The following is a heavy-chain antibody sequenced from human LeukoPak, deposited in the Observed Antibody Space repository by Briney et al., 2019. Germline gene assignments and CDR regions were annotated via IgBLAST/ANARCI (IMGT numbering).Heavy chain of an antibody. CDR2: INSDGSIT. CDR3: ARVRATFSPHFDN. J-gene: IGHJ4*02. CDR1: GFTFSSYW. D-gene: IGHD5-12*01. Sequence: GGSLRLSCAASGFTFSSYWMHWVRQAPGKGLMWVSRINSDGSITSYADSVKGRFTISRDNAKNTPYVQMNSLRAEDTAVYYCARVRATFSPHFDNWGQGTLVT. V-gene: IGHV3-74*01.